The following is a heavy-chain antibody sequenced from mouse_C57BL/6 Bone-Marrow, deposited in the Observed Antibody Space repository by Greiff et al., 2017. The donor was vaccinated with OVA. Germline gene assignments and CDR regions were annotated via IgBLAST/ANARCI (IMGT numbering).Heavy chain of an antibody. CDR1: GYAFTNYL. D-gene: IGHD5-1*01. CDR3: ARRTYRDYAMDY. V-gene: IGHV1-54*01. CDR2: INPGSGGT. Sequence: VQVVESGAELVRPGTSVKVSCKASGYAFTNYLIEWVKQRPGQGLEWIGVINPGSGGTNYNEKFKGKATLTADKSSSTAYMQLSSLTSEDSAVYFCARRTYRDYAMDYWGQGTSVTVSS. J-gene: IGHJ4*01.